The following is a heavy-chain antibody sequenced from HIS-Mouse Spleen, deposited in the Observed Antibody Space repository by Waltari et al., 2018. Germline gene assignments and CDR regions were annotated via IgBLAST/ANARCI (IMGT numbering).Heavy chain of an antibody. Sequence: EVQLVESGGGLVQPGGSLRLSCAASGFTFSSYSMNWVRQAPGKGLEWVSYISSSSSTIYYAESVKGRFTISRDNAKNSLYLQMNSLRAEDTAVYYCARDLGEGYSNYYFDYWGQGTLVTVSS. CDR1: GFTFSSYS. V-gene: IGHV3-48*01. D-gene: IGHD4-4*01. CDR3: ARDLGEGYSNYYFDY. CDR2: ISSSSSTI. J-gene: IGHJ4*02.